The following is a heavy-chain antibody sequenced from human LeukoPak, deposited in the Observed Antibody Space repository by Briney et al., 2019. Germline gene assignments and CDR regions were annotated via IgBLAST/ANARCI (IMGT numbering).Heavy chain of an antibody. CDR3: AMGIAAAGLPFDY. D-gene: IGHD6-13*01. CDR2: IDPSDSYT. CDR1: X. J-gene: IGHJ4*02. V-gene: IGHV5-10-1*01. Sequence: XXXXVRQMPGKXXEWMGRIDPSDSYTNYSPSFQGHVTISADKSISTAYLQWSSLKASDTAMYYCAMGIAAAGLPFDYWGQGTLVTVSS.